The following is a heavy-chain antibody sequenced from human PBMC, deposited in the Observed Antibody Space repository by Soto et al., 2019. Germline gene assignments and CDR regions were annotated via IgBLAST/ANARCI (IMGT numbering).Heavy chain of an antibody. CDR3: AREGLLGY. J-gene: IGHJ4*02. Sequence: QVRLVQSGAEVKQPGASVKVSCKASGYAFTTYGFSWVRQAPGQGLEWMGWISAYNGNKNYAQNLQGRVTMTTDTSTSTAYMELRNLRSEDTAIYYCAREGLLGYWGQGTLVTVSS. D-gene: IGHD2-15*01. V-gene: IGHV1-18*01. CDR2: ISAYNGNK. CDR1: GYAFTTYG.